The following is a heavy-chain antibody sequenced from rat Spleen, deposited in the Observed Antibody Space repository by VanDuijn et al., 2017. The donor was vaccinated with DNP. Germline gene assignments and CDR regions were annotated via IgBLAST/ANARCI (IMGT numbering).Heavy chain of an antibody. V-gene: IGHV3-1*01. J-gene: IGHJ2*01. CDR2: ISYSGRT. D-gene: IGHD1-5*01. Sequence: EVQLQESGPGLVKPSQSLSLTCSVTGYSITSNYWGWIRKFPGNKMEWSGHISYSGRTTYKPSLQGRISITRDTSKNQFFLQLNSVSTEDTATYYCARWKIGPHYFDYWGQGVMVTVSS. CDR1: GYSITSNY. CDR3: ARWKIGPHYFDY.